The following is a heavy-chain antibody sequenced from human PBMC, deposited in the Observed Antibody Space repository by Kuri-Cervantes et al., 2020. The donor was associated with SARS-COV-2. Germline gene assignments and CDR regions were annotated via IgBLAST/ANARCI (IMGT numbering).Heavy chain of an antibody. D-gene: IGHD2-8*02. CDR1: GGTFSSYS. V-gene: IGHV1-69*13. Sequence: SVKVSCKASGGTFSSYSINWVRQAPGQGLEWMGRIIPTFATANYAQKFQGRVIFTADESSSTAYMEVSSLTSEDTAVYFCARSQGYCTANIFSWNWFDPWGQGTQV. CDR3: ARSQGYCTANIFSWNWFDP. CDR2: IIPTFATA. J-gene: IGHJ5*02.